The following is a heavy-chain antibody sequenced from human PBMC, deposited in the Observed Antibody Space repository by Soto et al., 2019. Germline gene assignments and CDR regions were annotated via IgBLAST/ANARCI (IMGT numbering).Heavy chain of an antibody. CDR3: SCHRRWGSGNWYGVDS. V-gene: IGHV4-59*08. D-gene: IGHD1-1*01. CDR1: GGSITNYY. J-gene: IGHJ5*01. Sequence: SETLSLTCTVSGGSITNYYWSWVRQPPGKGLEYIGNVFSRGSTNYNPSFKSRVTISADTSNNQFSLTLTSVTAADTAVYYCSCHRRWGSGNWYGVDSRGQGILVTVSS. CDR2: VFSRGST.